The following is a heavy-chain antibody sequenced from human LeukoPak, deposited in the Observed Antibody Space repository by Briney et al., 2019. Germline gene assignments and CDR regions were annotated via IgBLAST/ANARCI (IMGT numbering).Heavy chain of an antibody. V-gene: IGHV3-48*01. CDR1: GFTFSSYS. CDR2: ISSSSSTI. D-gene: IGHD6-13*01. CDR3: ARGQQMGYYYYYYMDV. Sequence: GGSLRLSCAASGFTFSSYSMNWVRQAPGKGLEWVSYISSSSSTIYYADSVKGRFTISRDNAKHSLYLQMNSLRAEDTAVYYCARGQQMGYYYYYYMDVWGKGTTVTVSS. J-gene: IGHJ6*03.